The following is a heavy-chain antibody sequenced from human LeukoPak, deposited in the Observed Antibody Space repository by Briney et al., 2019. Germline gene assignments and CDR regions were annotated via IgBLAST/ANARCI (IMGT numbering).Heavy chain of an antibody. J-gene: IGHJ4*02. CDR1: GGSISSYY. D-gene: IGHD3-22*01. CDR3: ARAGYYYDSSGYHYYFDY. V-gene: IGHV4-59*01. CDR2: IYYSGST. Sequence: SETLSLTCTVSGGSISSYYWSWIRQPPGKGLEWIGYIYYSGSTSYNPSLKSRVTISVDTSKNQFSLKLSSVTAADTAVYYCARAGYYYDSSGYHYYFDYWGQGTLVTVSS.